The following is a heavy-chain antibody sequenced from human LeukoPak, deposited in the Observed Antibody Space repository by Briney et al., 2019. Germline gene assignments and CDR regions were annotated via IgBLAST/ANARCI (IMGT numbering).Heavy chain of an antibody. Sequence: GGSLRLSCAASGFTFSNYWMSWVRQAPGKGLEWVANIKQDGSETYYVDSVKGRFTISRDNAKNSLYLQMNSLRVDDTAMYYCARHNNGYTYWGQGTLVTVSS. D-gene: IGHD5-24*01. J-gene: IGHJ4*02. CDR3: ARHNNGYTY. CDR2: IKQDGSET. V-gene: IGHV3-7*03. CDR1: GFTFSNYW.